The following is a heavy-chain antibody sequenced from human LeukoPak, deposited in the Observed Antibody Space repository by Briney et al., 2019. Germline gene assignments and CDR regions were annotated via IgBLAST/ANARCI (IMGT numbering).Heavy chain of an antibody. J-gene: IGHJ4*02. CDR2: ISSSSSTI. CDR3: ARDRPGYSSSWYSDY. V-gene: IGHV3-48*02. Sequence: GGSLRLSCAASGFTFSSYSMNWVRQAPGKGLEWASYISSSSSTIYYADSVKGRFTISRDNAKNSLYLQMNSLRDEDTAVYYCARDRPGYSSSWYSDYWGQGTLVTVSS. D-gene: IGHD6-13*01. CDR1: GFTFSSYS.